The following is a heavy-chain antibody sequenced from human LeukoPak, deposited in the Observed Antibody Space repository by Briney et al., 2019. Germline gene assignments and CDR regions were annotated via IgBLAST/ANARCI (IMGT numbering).Heavy chain of an antibody. CDR3: ASDEYSSSFDY. D-gene: IGHD6-6*01. CDR1: GFTFSSYW. Sequence: PGGSLRLSCAASGFTFSSYWMSWVPRAPGKGLEWVANIKQDGSEKYYVDSVKGRFTISRDNAKNSLYLQMNSLRAEDTAVYYCASDEYSSSFDYWGQGTLVTVSS. J-gene: IGHJ4*02. V-gene: IGHV3-7*01. CDR2: IKQDGSEK.